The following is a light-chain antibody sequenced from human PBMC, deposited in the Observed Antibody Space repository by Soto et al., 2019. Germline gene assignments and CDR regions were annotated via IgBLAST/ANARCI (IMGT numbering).Light chain of an antibody. CDR3: QVPTNLLPH. J-gene: IGKJ4*01. Sequence: SPAAVSLSPKERATLSCRASQSVSSYLAWYQQKPGQAPRLLIYDASNRATGIPARFSGSGSGTDFTLTISSLEPEDFAVYYSQVPTNLLPHFAGGTKVDI. CDR2: DAS. CDR1: QSVSSY. V-gene: IGKV3-11*01.